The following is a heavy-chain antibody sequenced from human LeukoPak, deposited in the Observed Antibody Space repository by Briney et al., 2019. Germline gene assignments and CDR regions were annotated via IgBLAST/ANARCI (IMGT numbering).Heavy chain of an antibody. J-gene: IGHJ6*02. D-gene: IGHD5-18*01. Sequence: GASVTVSCKASGYTFTSYYMHWVRQAPGQGLEWMGVINPSGGSTSYAQKFQGRVTMTRDTSTSTVYMELSRLRSEDTAVYYCARDPGYSYGYGFASYGNYYYGMDVWGQGTTVTVSS. CDR3: ARDPGYSYGYGFASYGNYYYGMDV. V-gene: IGHV1-46*01. CDR1: GYTFTSYY. CDR2: INPSGGST.